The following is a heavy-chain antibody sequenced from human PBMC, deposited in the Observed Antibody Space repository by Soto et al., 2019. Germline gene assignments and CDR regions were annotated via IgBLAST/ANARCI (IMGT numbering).Heavy chain of an antibody. CDR1: GGSISSGGYY. V-gene: IGHV4-30-4*08. Sequence: SETLSLTCTVSGGSISSGGYYWSWIRQHPGKGLEWIGYIYYSGSTYYNPSLKSRVTISVDTSKSQFSLNLIFVTAADTAVYYCATMGTPATGLYFFDYWGQGSLVTVSS. D-gene: IGHD2-15*01. CDR2: IYYSGST. CDR3: ATMGTPATGLYFFDY. J-gene: IGHJ4*02.